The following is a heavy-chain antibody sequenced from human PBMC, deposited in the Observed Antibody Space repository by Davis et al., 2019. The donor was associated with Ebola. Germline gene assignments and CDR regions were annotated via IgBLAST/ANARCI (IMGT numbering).Heavy chain of an antibody. D-gene: IGHD2-2*02. CDR3: ARGGDCSSTSCYRDYYYYYGMDV. Sequence: PSETLSLTCTVSGGSISSYYWSWIRQPAGKGLEWIGRIYTSGSTNYNPSLKSRVTMSVDTSKNQFSLKLSSVTAADTAVYYCARGGDCSSTSCYRDYYYYYGMDVWGQGTTVTVSS. V-gene: IGHV4-4*07. CDR1: GGSISSYY. CDR2: IYTSGST. J-gene: IGHJ6*02.